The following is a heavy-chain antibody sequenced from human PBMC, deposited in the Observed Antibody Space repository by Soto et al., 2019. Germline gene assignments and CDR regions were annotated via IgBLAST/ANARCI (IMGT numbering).Heavy chain of an antibody. CDR1: GFPFGENA. CDR2: ISDSGATT. J-gene: IGHJ4*02. Sequence: HPGGSLILSCAASGFPFGENAMSWVRQAPGKGLEWVSGISDSGATTYYADSVRGRFTISRDNSKNTLYLQMKSLRAADTAVYYCARETSSSSWYDYWGQGTLVTVSS. V-gene: IGHV3-23*01. CDR3: ARETSSSSWYDY. D-gene: IGHD6-13*01.